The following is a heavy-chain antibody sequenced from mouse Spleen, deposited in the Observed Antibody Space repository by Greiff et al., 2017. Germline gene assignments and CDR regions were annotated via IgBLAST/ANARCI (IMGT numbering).Heavy chain of an antibody. CDR3: AYRYDWYFDV. J-gene: IGHJ1*01. D-gene: IGHD2-14*01. Sequence: EVQLVESGGGLVKLGGSLKLSCAASGFTFSSYAMSWVRQTPEKRLEWVATISSGGGNTYYPDSVKGRFTISRDNAKNTLYLQMSSLKSEDTAMYYCAYRYDWYFDVWGAGTTVTVSS. CDR2: ISSGGGNT. CDR1: GFTFSSYA. V-gene: IGHV5-9-3*01.